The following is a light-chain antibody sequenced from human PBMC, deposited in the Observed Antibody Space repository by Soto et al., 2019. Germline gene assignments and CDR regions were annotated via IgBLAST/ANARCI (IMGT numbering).Light chain of an antibody. CDR1: SSDIGYYNY. J-gene: IGLJ3*02. V-gene: IGLV2-14*03. Sequence: QSVLTQPASVSGSPGQSITISCTGTSSDIGYYNYVSWYQQHPGNATKLIIYDVTNRPSGVSSRFSGSKSGNTASLTISGLQADDEADYYCSSYTGTNILVFGGGTKLTVL. CDR3: SSYTGTNILV. CDR2: DVT.